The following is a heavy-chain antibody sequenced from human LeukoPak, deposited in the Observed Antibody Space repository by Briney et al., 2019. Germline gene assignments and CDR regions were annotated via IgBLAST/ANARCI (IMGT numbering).Heavy chain of an antibody. Sequence: SETLSLTCTVSGGSISSSSYYWGWIRQPPGKGLEWIGSIYYSGSTYYNPSLKSRVTISADTSKNQFSLKLSSVTAADTAVYYCARQTSLLLWFGELHYNWFDPWGQGTLVTVSS. J-gene: IGHJ5*02. CDR2: IYYSGST. D-gene: IGHD3-10*01. V-gene: IGHV4-39*01. CDR1: GGSISSSSYY. CDR3: ARQTSLLLWFGELHYNWFDP.